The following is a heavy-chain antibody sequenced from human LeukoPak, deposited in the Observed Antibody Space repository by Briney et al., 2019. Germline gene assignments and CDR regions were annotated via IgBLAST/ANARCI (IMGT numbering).Heavy chain of an antibody. CDR2: IYYSGST. V-gene: IGHV4-39*07. CDR1: GGSISSSSYY. Sequence: SETLSLTCTVSGGSISSSSYYWGWIRQPPGKGLEWIGSIYYSGSTYYNPSLKSRVTISVDTSKNQFSLKLSSVTAADTAVYYCARDPPAPYSGYYYWLFDYWGQGTLVTVSS. J-gene: IGHJ4*02. CDR3: ARDPPAPYSGYYYWLFDY. D-gene: IGHD3-22*01.